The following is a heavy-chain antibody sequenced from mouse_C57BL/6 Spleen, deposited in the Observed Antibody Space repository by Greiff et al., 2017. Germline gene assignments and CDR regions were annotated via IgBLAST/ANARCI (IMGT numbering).Heavy chain of an antibody. D-gene: IGHD1-1*01. V-gene: IGHV1-64*01. J-gene: IGHJ1*03. CDR2: IHPNSGST. CDR1: GYTFTSYW. Sequence: VQLQQPGAELVKPGASVKLSCKASGYTFTSYWMHWVKQRPGQGLEWIGMIHPNSGSTNYNEKFKSKATLTVDKSSSTAYMQLSSLTSEDSAVYYCAREGVITTVVRYFDVWGTGTTVTVSS. CDR3: AREGVITTVVRYFDV.